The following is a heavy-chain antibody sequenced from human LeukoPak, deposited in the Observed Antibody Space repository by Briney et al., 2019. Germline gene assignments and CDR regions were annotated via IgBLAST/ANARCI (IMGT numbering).Heavy chain of an antibody. CDR2: INPNSGGT. CDR3: ARGSSEWLVRMDY. J-gene: IGHJ4*02. CDR1: GYTFTGYY. V-gene: IGHV1-2*02. Sequence: ASVKVSCKASGYTFTGYYMHWVRQAPGQVLEWMGWINPNSGGTNYAQKLQGRVTMTRDTSISTAYMELSRLRSDDTAVYYCARGSSEWLVRMDYWGQGTLVTVSS. D-gene: IGHD6-19*01.